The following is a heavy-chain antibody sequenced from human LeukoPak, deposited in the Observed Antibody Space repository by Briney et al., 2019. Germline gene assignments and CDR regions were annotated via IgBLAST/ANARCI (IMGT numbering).Heavy chain of an antibody. V-gene: IGHV4-34*01. CDR3: ARVYGDYEFDY. D-gene: IGHD4-17*01. CDR1: GGSFSGYY. Sequence: PSETLSLTCAVYGGSFSGYYWSWIRQPPGKGLEWIGEINHSGSTNYNPSLKSRVTISVDTSKNQFSLKLSSVTAADTAVYYCARVYGDYEFDYWGQGTLVTVSS. J-gene: IGHJ4*02. CDR2: INHSGST.